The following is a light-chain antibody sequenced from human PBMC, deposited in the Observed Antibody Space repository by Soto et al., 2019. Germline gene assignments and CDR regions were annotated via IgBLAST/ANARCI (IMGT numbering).Light chain of an antibody. J-gene: IGKJ4*01. CDR2: GAS. V-gene: IGKV1-16*02. Sequence: DIQMTQSPSSLSASVGDRVTITCRASQGIGNYLAWFQQKPGKAPKSIIYGASSLQIGVPTKFTGSGSGTDFTPTISSLQTEDFATYYCQQYNSYPLTFGGGTKVEIK. CDR1: QGIGNY. CDR3: QQYNSYPLT.